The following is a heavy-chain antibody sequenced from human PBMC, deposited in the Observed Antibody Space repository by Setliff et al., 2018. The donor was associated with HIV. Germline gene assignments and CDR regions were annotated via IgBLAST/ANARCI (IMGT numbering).Heavy chain of an antibody. J-gene: IGHJ3*02. D-gene: IGHD3-22*01. V-gene: IGHV3-48*03. CDR1: GFTFSNYE. CDR3: AKGDYYDTTYDAFDI. Sequence: GGSLRLSCAASGFTFSNYEMNWVRQAPGKGLESVSFISSSGSTIYYADSVKGRFTISRDNAKISLYLQMNSLRAEDTAVYYCAKGDYYDTTYDAFDIWGQGTMVTVSS. CDR2: ISSSGSTI.